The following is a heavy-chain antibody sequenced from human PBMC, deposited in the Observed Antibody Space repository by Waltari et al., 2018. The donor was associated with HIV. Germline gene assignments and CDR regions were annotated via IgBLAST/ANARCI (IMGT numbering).Heavy chain of an antibody. V-gene: IGHV3-33*01. CDR2: IWYDWGIK. Sequence: QEHLVESGGGVVQPGRSLRLSCKASGFSFSDYGMHWVRQAPGKGLEWVEVIWYDWGIKYYAESVKGRFIVSRDNSKNILYLEMNSLSAEDTGFYYCARGSPGSRFSGSDYDYWGQGTLVTVSS. J-gene: IGHJ4*02. CDR3: ARGSPGSRFSGSDYDY. D-gene: IGHD1-26*01. CDR1: GFSFSDYG.